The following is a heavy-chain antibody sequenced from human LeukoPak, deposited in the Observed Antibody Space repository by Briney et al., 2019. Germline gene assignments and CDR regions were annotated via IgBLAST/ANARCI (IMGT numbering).Heavy chain of an antibody. CDR3: ARATVTRTSYFDY. D-gene: IGHD4-17*01. J-gene: IGHJ4*02. CDR1: GFTFSSYS. V-gene: IGHV3-21*01. Sequence: PGGSLRLSCAASGFTFSSYSMNWVRQAPGKGLEWVSSISSSSSYIYYADSVKGRFTISRDNAKNSLYLQMNSLRAEDTAVYYCARATVTRTSYFDYWGQGTLVTVSS. CDR2: ISSSSSYI.